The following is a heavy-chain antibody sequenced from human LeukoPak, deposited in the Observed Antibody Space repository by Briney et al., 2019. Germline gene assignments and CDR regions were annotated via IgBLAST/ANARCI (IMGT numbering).Heavy chain of an antibody. CDR1: GGSISSSSYY. CDR3: ARDNFWVTQGYFQH. Sequence: SETLSLTCTVSGGSISSSSYYWGWIRQPPGKGLEWIGSIYYSGSTYYNPSLKSRVTISVDTSKNQFSLKLSSVTAADTAVYYCARDNFWVTQGYFQHWGQGTLVTVSS. J-gene: IGHJ1*01. D-gene: IGHD4-23*01. V-gene: IGHV4-39*07. CDR2: IYYSGST.